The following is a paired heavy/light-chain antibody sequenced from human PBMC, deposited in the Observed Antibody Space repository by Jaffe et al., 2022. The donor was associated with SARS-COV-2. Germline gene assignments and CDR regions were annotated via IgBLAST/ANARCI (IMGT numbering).Heavy chain of an antibody. CDR1: GFTFSTSD. V-gene: IGHV3-13*01. Sequence: DVQLVESGGGLVQPGGSLRLSCAASGFTFSTSDLHWVRQAAGKGLEWVSSFTAAGDTFYSGSVKGRFTVSRENAKNSLYLQMNSLRAGDTAVYYCARAGGNHGWYAFDIWGQGTMVTVSS. J-gene: IGHJ3*02. CDR3: ARAGGNHGWYAFDI. D-gene: IGHD1-26*01. CDR2: FTAAGDT.
Light chain of an antibody. CDR1: QSVSSSH. Sequence: ENVLTQSPGTLSLSPGERATLSCRASQSVSSSHLAWYQQKPGQAPRLLIYGASSRATGIPDRFSGSGSGTDFTLTISRLEPEDFAVYYCHQFGISPTWTFGQGTKVEI. CDR3: HQFGISPTWT. CDR2: GAS. V-gene: IGKV3-20*01. J-gene: IGKJ1*01.